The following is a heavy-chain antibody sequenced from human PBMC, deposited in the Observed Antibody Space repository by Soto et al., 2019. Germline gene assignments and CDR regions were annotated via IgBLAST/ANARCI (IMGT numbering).Heavy chain of an antibody. CDR3: ASLSGYRYYFDY. CDR1: GLSIDRGAYS. J-gene: IGHJ4*02. CDR2: ISQGGDT. D-gene: IGHD2-15*01. V-gene: IGHV4-30-2*01. Sequence: QQQLQESGSGLVKPLETLSLACTVSGLSIDRGAYSWSWIRQPPGKGLEWVGSISQGGDTYYNPSLTGRVTISVDRPRNQFSLNLTSMTAADTAVYYCASLSGYRYYFDYWGQGILVTVSS.